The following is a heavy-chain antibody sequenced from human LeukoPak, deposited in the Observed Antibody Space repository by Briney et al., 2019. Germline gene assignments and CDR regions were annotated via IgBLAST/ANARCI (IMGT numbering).Heavy chain of an antibody. D-gene: IGHD4-23*01. CDR3: ATVNQYGGNSIDY. CDR1: GFTFSSYG. CDR2: IWYDGSNK. V-gene: IGHV3-33*01. J-gene: IGHJ4*02. Sequence: PGGSLRLSCAASGFTFSSYGMHWVRQAPGKGLEWVAVIWYDGSNKYYADSVKGRFTISRDNSKNTLYLQMNSLSDEDTAVYYCATVNQYGGNSIDYWGQGTLVTVSS.